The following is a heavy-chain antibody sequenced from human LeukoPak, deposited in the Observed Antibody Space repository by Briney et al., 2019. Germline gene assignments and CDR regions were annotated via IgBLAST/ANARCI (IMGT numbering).Heavy chain of an antibody. CDR2: ISSSSSTI. Sequence: GGSLRLSCAASGFTFSSYSMNWVRQAPGKGLEWVSYISSSSSTIYYADSVKGRFTISRDNAKNSLYLQMNSLRAEDTAVYYCARDAAYCSSTSCYFYVSWFDPWGQGTLVTVSS. CDR1: GFTFSSYS. V-gene: IGHV3-48*01. D-gene: IGHD2-2*01. J-gene: IGHJ5*02. CDR3: ARDAAYCSSTSCYFYVSWFDP.